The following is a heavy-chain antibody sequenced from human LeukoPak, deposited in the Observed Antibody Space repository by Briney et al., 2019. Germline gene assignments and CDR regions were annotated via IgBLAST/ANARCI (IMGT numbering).Heavy chain of an antibody. CDR1: GGSFSGYY. CDR2: INHSGST. J-gene: IGHJ6*03. Sequence: TLSLTCAVYGGSFSGYYWSWIRQPPGKGLEWIGEINHSGSTNYNPSLKSRVTISVDTSKNQFSLKLSSVTAADTAVYYCARRSRIRYGSGSSPYYYYYYMDVWGKGTTVTISS. D-gene: IGHD3-10*01. V-gene: IGHV4-34*01. CDR3: ARRSRIRYGSGSSPYYYYYYMDV.